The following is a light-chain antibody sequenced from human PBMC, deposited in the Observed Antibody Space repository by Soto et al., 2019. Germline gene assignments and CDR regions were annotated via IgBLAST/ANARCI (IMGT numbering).Light chain of an antibody. CDR3: QHYGYTQWT. V-gene: IGKV3-20*01. J-gene: IGKJ1*01. CDR2: GVS. CDR1: QSGRDMY. Sequence: EIVLTQSPGTLSLSPGERATLSCRASQSGRDMYLAWYQQKPGQPPRLLIYGVSSRAYGIPDRFSGSGSGTDFTLTISRMETADFAVYYCQHYGYTQWTFGQGTKVDIK.